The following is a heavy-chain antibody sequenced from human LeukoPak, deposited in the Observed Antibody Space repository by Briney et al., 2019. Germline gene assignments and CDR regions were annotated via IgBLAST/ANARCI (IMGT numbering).Heavy chain of an antibody. CDR2: IIPIFGTA. CDR1: GGTFSSYA. D-gene: IGHD1-26*01. Sequence: ASVKVSCKASGGTFSSYAISWVRQAPGQGLERMGGIIPIFGTANYAQKFQGRVTITTDESTSTAYMELSSLRSEDTAVYYCARAHRSGSYLYFDYWGQGTLVTVSS. J-gene: IGHJ4*02. V-gene: IGHV1-69*05. CDR3: ARAHRSGSYLYFDY.